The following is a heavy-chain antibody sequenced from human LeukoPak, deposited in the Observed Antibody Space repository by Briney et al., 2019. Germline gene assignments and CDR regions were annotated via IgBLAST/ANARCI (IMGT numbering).Heavy chain of an antibody. CDR2: ISSSSSYI. D-gene: IGHD3-9*01. V-gene: IGHV3-21*01. J-gene: IGHJ4*02. Sequence: PGGSLRLSCAASGFTFSSYSMNWVRLAPGKGLEWVSSISSSSSYIYYADSVKGRFTISRDNAKNSLYLQMNSLRAEDTAVYYCARYDILTGYYFDYWGQGTLVTVSS. CDR1: GFTFSSYS. CDR3: ARYDILTGYYFDY.